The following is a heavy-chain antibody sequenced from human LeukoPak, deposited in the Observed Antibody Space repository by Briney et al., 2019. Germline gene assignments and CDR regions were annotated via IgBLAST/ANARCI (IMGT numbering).Heavy chain of an antibody. CDR1: GYTFTSYG. Sequence: ASVKVSCKASGYTFTSYGISWVRQAPGQGLEWMGWVGAYNGNTNYAQKLQGRVTMTTDTSTSTAYMELRSLRSDDTAVYYCARDRSGYSGPAGWGYYYYYMDVWGKGTTVTVSS. CDR3: ARDRSGYSGPAGWGYYYYYMDV. D-gene: IGHD5-12*01. V-gene: IGHV1-18*01. CDR2: VGAYNGNT. J-gene: IGHJ6*03.